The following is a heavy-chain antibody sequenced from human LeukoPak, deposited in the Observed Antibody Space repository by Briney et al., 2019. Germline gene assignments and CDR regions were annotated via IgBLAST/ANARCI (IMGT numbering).Heavy chain of an antibody. Sequence: KPSETLSLTCTVSGGSISSRGHYWTWIRQYPGQGLEWIGYSYYSGSDNYNPSLKSRVTISLDTSKNQFSLNLRSVTAADTAVYYCARELWAASVPGSSSDHYGLDVWGQGTTVTVSS. CDR3: ARELWAASVPGSSSDHYGLDV. J-gene: IGHJ6*02. CDR2: SYYSGSD. D-gene: IGHD2-21*01. CDR1: GGSISSRGHY. V-gene: IGHV4-31*03.